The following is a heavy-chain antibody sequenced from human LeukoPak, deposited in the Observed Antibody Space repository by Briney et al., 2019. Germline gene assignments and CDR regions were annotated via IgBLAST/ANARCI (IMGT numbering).Heavy chain of an antibody. D-gene: IGHD6-13*01. CDR3: AREVLAAAGTIDY. CDR1: GFTVSSNY. Sequence: PGGSLRLSCAASGFTVSSNYMSWVRQAPGKGLEWVSVIYSGGSTYYADSVKGRFTISRDKSKNTLYLQMNSLRAEDTAVYYCAREVLAAAGTIDYWGQGTLVTVSS. V-gene: IGHV3-53*05. CDR2: IYSGGST. J-gene: IGHJ4*02.